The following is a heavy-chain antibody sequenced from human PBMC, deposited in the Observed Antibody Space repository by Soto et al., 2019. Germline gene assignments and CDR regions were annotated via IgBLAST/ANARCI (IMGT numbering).Heavy chain of an antibody. J-gene: IGHJ6*03. D-gene: IGHD3-9*01. CDR2: IYSGGST. CDR1: GLPVSSNY. V-gene: IGHV3-66*01. CDR3: ARGQAHYDILTGHYEGDYYYMDV. Sequence: PGGSLRLSCAASGLPVSSNYMSWVRTAPGKGLEWVSVIYSGGSTYYADSVKGRFTISRDNSKNTLYLQMNSLRAEDTAVYYCARGQAHYDILTGHYEGDYYYMDVWGKGTTVTVSS.